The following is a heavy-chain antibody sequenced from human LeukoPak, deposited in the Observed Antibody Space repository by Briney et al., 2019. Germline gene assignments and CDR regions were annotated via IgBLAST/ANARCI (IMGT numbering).Heavy chain of an antibody. Sequence: GGSLRLSCTASGFTFGDYAMSWFRQAPGKGLEWVGFIRNKAYGGTTEYAASVKGRFTISRDDSKSIAYLQMDSLKTEDTAVYHCTRGKGDQGWYWGQGSLVTVSS. V-gene: IGHV3-49*03. CDR3: TRGKGDQGWY. CDR1: GFTFGDYA. D-gene: IGHD2-15*01. J-gene: IGHJ4*02. CDR2: IRNKAYGGTT.